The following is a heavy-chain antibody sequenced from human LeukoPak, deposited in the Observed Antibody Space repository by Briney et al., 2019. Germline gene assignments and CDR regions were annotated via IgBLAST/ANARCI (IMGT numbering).Heavy chain of an antibody. Sequence: SETLSLTCTVSGGSISSYYWNWIRQPAGKGLEWVGRVYPSGSTNYNPSLKSRITMSVDTSKNQLSLKLSSVTAADTAVYYCARDRSGIGTRRNLAFDIWGQGTMVTVSP. V-gene: IGHV4-4*07. CDR3: ARDRSGIGTRRNLAFDI. CDR1: GGSISSYY. J-gene: IGHJ3*02. CDR2: VYPSGST. D-gene: IGHD6-6*01.